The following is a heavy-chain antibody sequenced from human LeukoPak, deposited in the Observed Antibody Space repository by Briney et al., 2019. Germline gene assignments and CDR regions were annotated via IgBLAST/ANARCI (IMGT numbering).Heavy chain of an antibody. J-gene: IGHJ3*02. V-gene: IGHV3-9*01. CDR1: GFTFDDYA. Sequence: GGSLRLSCAASGFTFDDYAMHWVRQAPGKGLEWVSGISWNSGSIGYADSVKGRFTISRDNAKNSLYLQMNSLRAEDTALYYCARDWAYCSSTSCDHAFDIWGQGTMVTVSS. D-gene: IGHD2-2*01. CDR2: ISWNSGSI. CDR3: ARDWAYCSSTSCDHAFDI.